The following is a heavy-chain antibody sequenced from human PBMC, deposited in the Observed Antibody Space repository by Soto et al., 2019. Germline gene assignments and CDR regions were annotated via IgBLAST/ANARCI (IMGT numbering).Heavy chain of an antibody. CDR1: GGSISSSDYY. D-gene: IGHD3-22*01. V-gene: IGHV4-30-4*01. CDR3: ARDLNYYDSSGYRTDWFDP. CDR2: IYYSGST. J-gene: IGHJ5*02. Sequence: PSETLSLTCTASGGSISSSDYYRSLIRQPPGKGLEWIGYIYYSGSTYYNPSLKSRVTMSVDTSKNQFSLKLSSLTAADTAVYYCARDLNYYDSSGYRTDWFDPWGQGTLVTVSS.